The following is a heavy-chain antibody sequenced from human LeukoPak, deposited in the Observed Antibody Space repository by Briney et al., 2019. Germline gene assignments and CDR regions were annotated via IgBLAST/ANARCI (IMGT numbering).Heavy chain of an antibody. CDR3: AKDLQAAGIFDY. V-gene: IGHV3-30*18. D-gene: IGHD6-13*01. J-gene: IGHJ4*02. CDR2: ISYDGSNK. CDR1: GFTFSSYG. Sequence: GGSLRLSCAASGFTFSSYGMHWVRQAPGKGLEWVAVISYDGSNKYYADSVKGRFTISRDNSKNTLYLQMNSLRAEDTAVYYCAKDLQAAGIFDYWGQGTLVTVSS.